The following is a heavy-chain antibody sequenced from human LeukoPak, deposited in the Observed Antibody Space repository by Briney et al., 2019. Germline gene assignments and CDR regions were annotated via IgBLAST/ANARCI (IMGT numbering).Heavy chain of an antibody. J-gene: IGHJ4*02. Sequence: SETLSLTCTVSGGSISSGSYYWSWTRQPAGKGLEWIGRIYTSGSTNYNPSLKSRVTISVDTSKNQFSLKLSSVTAADTAVYCCVRGLRFLDGGGQGTVVTVSS. D-gene: IGHD3-3*01. V-gene: IGHV4-61*02. CDR1: GGSISSGSYY. CDR2: IYTSGST. CDR3: VRGLRFLDG.